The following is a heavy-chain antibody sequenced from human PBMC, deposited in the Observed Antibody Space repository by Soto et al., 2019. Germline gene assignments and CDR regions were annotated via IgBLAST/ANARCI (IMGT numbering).Heavy chain of an antibody. J-gene: IGHJ4*02. V-gene: IGHV3-48*02. D-gene: IGHD3-3*01. CDR1: GFTFSSYS. CDR2: ISSGSNTI. Sequence: EVQLVESGGGLVQPGGSLRLSCAASGFTFSSYSMNWVRQAPGKGLEWVSYISSGSNTIYYADSVKDRFTISRDKGKYSLHLQVNSLGDEDTAVYYCARVGYSTPFDYWGQGTLLTVAS. CDR3: ARVGYSTPFDY.